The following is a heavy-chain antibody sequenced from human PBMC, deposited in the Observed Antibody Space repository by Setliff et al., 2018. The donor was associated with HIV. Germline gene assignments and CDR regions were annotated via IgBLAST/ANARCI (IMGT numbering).Heavy chain of an antibody. D-gene: IGHD3-10*01. CDR2: IDDSGSI. J-gene: IGHJ5*02. V-gene: IGHV4-34*01. Sequence: SETLSLTCAVYGGSFTRYDWAWIRQSPEKGLEWIGEIDDSGSIIYNPSLQSRVTMSVDTSKNQFSLKVRSLTTADTGLYYCARVKSIKTTLVRLWPRFDLWGQGTQVTVSS. CDR1: GGSFTRYD. CDR3: ARVKSIKTTLVRLWPRFDL.